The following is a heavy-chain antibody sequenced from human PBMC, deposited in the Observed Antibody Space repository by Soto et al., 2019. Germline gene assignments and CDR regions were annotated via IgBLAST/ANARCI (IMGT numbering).Heavy chain of an antibody. V-gene: IGHV1-69*01. CDR3: ARVHTLSDSSGYYYEFYYYGMDV. Sequence: QVQLVQSGAEVKKPGSSVKVSCKASGGTFSSYASSWVRQAPGQGLEWMGGIIPIFGTANYAQKFQGRVTITADESTSTAYMELSSLRSEDTAVYYCARVHTLSDSSGYYYEFYYYGMDVWGQGTTVTVSS. CDR1: GGTFSSYA. D-gene: IGHD3-22*01. CDR2: IIPIFGTA. J-gene: IGHJ6*02.